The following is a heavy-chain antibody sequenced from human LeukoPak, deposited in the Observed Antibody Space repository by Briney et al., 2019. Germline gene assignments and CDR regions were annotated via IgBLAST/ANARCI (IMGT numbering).Heavy chain of an antibody. V-gene: IGHV3-23*01. J-gene: IGHJ4*02. CDR3: ASNARYSSGWLRGDLTF. Sequence: GGSLRLSCAASGFTFSSYGMSWVRQAPGKGLEWVSAISGSGGSTYYADSVKGRFTISRDNSKNTLYLQMNSLRAEDTAVYYCASNARYSSGWLRGDLTFWGQGTLVTVSS. D-gene: IGHD6-19*01. CDR1: GFTFSSYG. CDR2: ISGSGGST.